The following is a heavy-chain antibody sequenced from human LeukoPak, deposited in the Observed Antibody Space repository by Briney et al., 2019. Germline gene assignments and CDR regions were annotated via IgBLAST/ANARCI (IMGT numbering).Heavy chain of an antibody. J-gene: IGHJ4*02. V-gene: IGHV4-59*08. CDR3: ARHEISTNWYPAFLDY. CDR1: DLSTSTYY. D-gene: IGHD2-8*01. Sequence: SETLSLTCTVSDLSTSTYYWSWIRQPPEEGLEWIGYISYSGSTKYNPSLKSRVTILLDTSKNQFSLKLSSVTAADTAVYYCARHEISTNWYPAFLDYWGQGTLVTVSS. CDR2: ISYSGST.